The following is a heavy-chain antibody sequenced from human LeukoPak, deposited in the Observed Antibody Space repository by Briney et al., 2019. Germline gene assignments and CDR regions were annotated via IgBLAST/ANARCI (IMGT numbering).Heavy chain of an antibody. Sequence: GGSLRLSCEASGFTFSAYAMTWVRQAPGKGLEWVSSIGSDGKTHYSESVKGRFAISRDNSKSMLFLQLNSLRAEDTAPYYCARDFGPLGSWSIDYWGQGTLVTVSS. D-gene: IGHD6-13*01. J-gene: IGHJ4*02. CDR1: GFTFSAYA. CDR3: ARDFGPLGSWSIDY. CDR2: IGSDGKT. V-gene: IGHV3-23*01.